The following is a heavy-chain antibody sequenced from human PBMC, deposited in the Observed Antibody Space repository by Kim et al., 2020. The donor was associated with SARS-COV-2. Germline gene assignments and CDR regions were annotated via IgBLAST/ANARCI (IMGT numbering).Heavy chain of an antibody. CDR3: ARASYSSSWYSRWSDP. CDR1: GYTFTGYY. D-gene: IGHD6-13*01. V-gene: IGHV1-2*04. Sequence: ASVKVSCKASGYTFTGYYMHWVRQAPGQGLEWMGWINPNSGGTNYAQKFQGWVTMTRDTSISTAYMELSRLRSDDTAVYYCARASYSSSWYSRWSDPWGRGTVVTVSS. CDR2: INPNSGGT. J-gene: IGHJ5*02.